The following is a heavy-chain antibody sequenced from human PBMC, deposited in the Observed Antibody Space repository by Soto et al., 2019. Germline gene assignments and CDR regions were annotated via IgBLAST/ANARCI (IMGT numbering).Heavy chain of an antibody. J-gene: IGHJ4*02. Sequence: GGSLRLSCAASGFTFSSYAMHWVRQAPGKGLEWVAVISYDGSNKYYADSVKGRFTISRDNSKNTLYLQMNSLRAEDTAVYYCARDGQYSGSYYASFDYWGQGTLVTVSS. CDR1: GFTFSSYA. D-gene: IGHD1-26*01. CDR2: ISYDGSNK. V-gene: IGHV3-30-3*01. CDR3: ARDGQYSGSYYASFDY.